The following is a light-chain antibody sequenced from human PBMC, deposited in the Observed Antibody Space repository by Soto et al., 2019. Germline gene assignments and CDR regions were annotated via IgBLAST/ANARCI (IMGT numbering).Light chain of an antibody. CDR3: QQYGSLGT. CDR1: QTVSSSY. Sequence: DIVLTQSPGTLSLSPGERATLSCRASQTVSSSYLAWYQQKPGQAPRLLIYGASSRAAGIPDRFSGSGSGTDFTLTISRLEPEDFAVYYCQQYGSLGTFGQGTRVEIK. V-gene: IGKV3-20*01. CDR2: GAS. J-gene: IGKJ1*01.